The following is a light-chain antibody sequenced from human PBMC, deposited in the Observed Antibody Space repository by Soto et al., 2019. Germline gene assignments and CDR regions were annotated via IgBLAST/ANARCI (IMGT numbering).Light chain of an antibody. CDR2: DAS. CDR3: QHRDNWPT. Sequence: ELVLTQSPAILSLSPGERATLSCSASRSVSTSLAWYQHKPGQAPRLLIYDASTSATGIPARFSGSGSGADFTLTISSLEPEDFAVYYCQHRDNWPTFGQGTKVEIK. CDR1: RSVSTS. V-gene: IGKV3-11*01. J-gene: IGKJ1*01.